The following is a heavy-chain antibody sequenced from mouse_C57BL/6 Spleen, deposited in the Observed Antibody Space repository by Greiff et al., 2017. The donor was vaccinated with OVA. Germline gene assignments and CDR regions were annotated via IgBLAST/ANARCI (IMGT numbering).Heavy chain of an antibody. Sequence: QVQLQQPGAELVKPGASVKLSCKASGYTFTSYWMHWVKQRPGQGLEWIGMIHPNSGSTNYNEKFKSKATLTVDKSSSTAYMQLSSLTSEDSAVYYGARGGMYYGSSSYWYFDVWGTGTTVTVAS. CDR2: IHPNSGST. CDR3: ARGGMYYGSSSYWYFDV. CDR1: GYTFTSYW. J-gene: IGHJ1*03. V-gene: IGHV1-64*01. D-gene: IGHD1-1*01.